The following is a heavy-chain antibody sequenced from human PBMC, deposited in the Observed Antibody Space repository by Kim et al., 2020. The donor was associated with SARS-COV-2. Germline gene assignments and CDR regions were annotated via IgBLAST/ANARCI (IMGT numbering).Heavy chain of an antibody. D-gene: IGHD3-10*01. CDR2: ISGSGSST. J-gene: IGHJ4*02. CDR1: GFSFSSYA. Sequence: GGSLRLSCAASGFSFSSYAMSWVRQAPGKGLEWVSDISGSGSSTYYADSVKGRFTISRDNSKNTLFLQMNSLRADDTAVYYCAKSQREIYGSGSYCTDYWGQGTLVTVSS. V-gene: IGHV3-23*01. CDR3: AKSQREIYGSGSYCTDY.